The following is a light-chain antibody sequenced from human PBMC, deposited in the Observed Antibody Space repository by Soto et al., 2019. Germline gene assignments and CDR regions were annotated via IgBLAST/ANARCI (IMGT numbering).Light chain of an antibody. CDR2: EVS. CDR3: SSYTSTSTLYV. V-gene: IGLV2-14*01. Sequence: QSVLTQPASVSGSPGQSITISCTGTSSDVGGYDYVSWYQLHPGKAPKLILFEVSNRPSGVSYRFSGAKSGNTASLTISGLQAEDEADYYCSSYTSTSTLYVFGTGTKVTVL. CDR1: SSDVGGYDY. J-gene: IGLJ1*01.